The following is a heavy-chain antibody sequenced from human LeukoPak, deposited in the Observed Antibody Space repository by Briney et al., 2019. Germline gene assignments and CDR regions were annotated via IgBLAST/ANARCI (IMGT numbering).Heavy chain of an antibody. CDR2: IKQDGREK. J-gene: IGHJ4*02. Sequence: SGGSLRLSCAALGFTFSDHWMVWVRQAPGKGLEGVANIKQDGREKNYLDPVKGRFTISRDIVKNYFVVKMNGLRAEETALYFCARGKRFFGWLIPVGFDSWGQGTLVTVSS. D-gene: IGHD3-3*01. V-gene: IGHV3-7*01. CDR3: ARGKRFFGWLIPVGFDS. CDR1: GFTFSDHW.